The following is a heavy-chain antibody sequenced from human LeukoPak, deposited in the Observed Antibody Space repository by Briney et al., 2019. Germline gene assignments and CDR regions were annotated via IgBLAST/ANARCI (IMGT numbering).Heavy chain of an antibody. Sequence: PGGSLRLSCAASGFTFSSYGMNWVRQAPGKGLEWVSSISSSSSYIYCADSVKGRFTISRDNAKNSLYLQMNSLRAEDTAVYYCARESLRDSGSYGYYFDYWGQGTLVTVSS. J-gene: IGHJ4*02. CDR1: GFTFSSYG. D-gene: IGHD1-26*01. V-gene: IGHV3-21*01. CDR2: ISSSSSYI. CDR3: ARESLRDSGSYGYYFDY.